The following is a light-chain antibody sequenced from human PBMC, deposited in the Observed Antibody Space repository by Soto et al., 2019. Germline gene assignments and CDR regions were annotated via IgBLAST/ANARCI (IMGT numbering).Light chain of an antibody. CDR1: DSDVGNYNH. J-gene: IGLJ3*02. V-gene: IGLV2-23*02. CDR2: EVS. CDR3: CSCARSRIWV. Sequence: QSVLTQPASVSGSPGQSITISCTGTDSDVGNYNHVSWYQQHPGEAPKLMIYEVSMRPSGVSNRFSGSKSANTASLTISGLQAEDEADYYCCSCARSRIWVFGGGTKLTVL.